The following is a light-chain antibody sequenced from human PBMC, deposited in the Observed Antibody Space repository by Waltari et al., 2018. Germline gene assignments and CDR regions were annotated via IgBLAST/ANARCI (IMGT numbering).Light chain of an antibody. V-gene: IGKV1-5*03. CDR2: KAS. CDR1: QSIDSW. Sequence: DIQMTQSPSTLSASVGDRVTIPCRASQSIDSWLAWYQQKPGKAPNLLIYKASILHSGVPSRFSGRGSGTEFTLTISSLQPDDFAAYYCQQYHSSSRTFGQGTNVEMK. CDR3: QQYHSSSRT. J-gene: IGKJ1*01.